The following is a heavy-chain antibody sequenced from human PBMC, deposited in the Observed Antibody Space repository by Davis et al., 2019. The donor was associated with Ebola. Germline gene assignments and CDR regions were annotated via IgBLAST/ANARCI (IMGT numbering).Heavy chain of an antibody. D-gene: IGHD2-8*01. V-gene: IGHV3-15*01. CDR3: ATRLECTKGECSGYYYMNV. J-gene: IGHJ6*03. CDR1: GFIFTNAW. CDR2: IKSKSQGGTT. Sequence: GESLKISCSASGFIFTNAWVPWVRQAPGEGLEWVGLIKSKSQGGTTEYCAPVKDRFTISRDDSKNTLFLQMNGLKTEDTAVYYCATRLECTKGECSGYYYMNVWGKGTTVTVSS.